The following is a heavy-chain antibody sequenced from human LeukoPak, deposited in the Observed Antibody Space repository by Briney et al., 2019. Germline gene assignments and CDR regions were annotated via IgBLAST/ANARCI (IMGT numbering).Heavy chain of an antibody. CDR1: GGSISSYY. D-gene: IGHD3-22*01. V-gene: IGHV4-59*01. J-gene: IGHJ5*02. CDR3: ARDFNYDSSGYLYNGFDP. Sequence: SDTLSLTCTVSGGSISSYYWSWIRQPPGKGLEWIGYIYYSGSTNYNPSLKSRVTISVDTTKNQFSLKLSSVTAADTAVYYCARDFNYDSSGYLYNGFDPWGQGTLVTVSS. CDR2: IYYSGST.